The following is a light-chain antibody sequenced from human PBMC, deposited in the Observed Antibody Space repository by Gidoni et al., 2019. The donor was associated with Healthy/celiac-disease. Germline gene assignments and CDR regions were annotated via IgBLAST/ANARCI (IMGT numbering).Light chain of an antibody. CDR2: AAS. CDR3: QPSYSTPQT. Sequence: DIQMTQSPSSLSASVGDRVTITCRASQSISSYLNWYQQKPGKAPKLLIYAASSLQSGVPSRFSGSGSGTDFTLTISSLQPEAFATYYCQPSYSTPQTFGQGTKVEIK. J-gene: IGKJ1*01. V-gene: IGKV1-39*01. CDR1: QSISSY.